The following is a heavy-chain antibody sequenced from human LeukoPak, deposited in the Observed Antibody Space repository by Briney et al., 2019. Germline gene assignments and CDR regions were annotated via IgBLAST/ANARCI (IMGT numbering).Heavy chain of an antibody. D-gene: IGHD6-6*01. CDR2: IIPIFGTG. CDR3: ARGVLEYSSSSPWFDP. V-gene: IGHV1-69*05. Sequence: ASVKVSFKSSGGTFSIYAIGWVRQAPGQGLEWMGGIIPIFGTGNFAQKFEGRVTITTDESTSPEYLVLSSLRSEDTAVYYCARGVLEYSSSSPWFDPWGQGTLVTVSS. J-gene: IGHJ5*02. CDR1: GGTFSIYA.